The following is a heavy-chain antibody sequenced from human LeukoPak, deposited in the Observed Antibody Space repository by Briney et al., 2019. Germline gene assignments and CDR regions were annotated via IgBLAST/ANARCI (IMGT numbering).Heavy chain of an antibody. CDR3: ARGGWYYFY. Sequence: SETLSLTCTVSGGSISSYYWSWIRQPPGKGLEWIGYIYYSGSTNYNPSLKSRVAISVDTSKNQFSLKPSSVTAADTAVYYCARGGWYYFYWGQGTLVTVSS. CDR2: IYYSGST. D-gene: IGHD6-19*01. V-gene: IGHV4-59*01. J-gene: IGHJ4*02. CDR1: GGSISSYY.